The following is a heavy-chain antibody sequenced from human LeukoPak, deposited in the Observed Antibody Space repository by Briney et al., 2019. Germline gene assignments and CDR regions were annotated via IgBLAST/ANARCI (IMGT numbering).Heavy chain of an antibody. J-gene: IGHJ4*02. CDR1: GYTFTSYD. V-gene: IGHV1-8*01. Sequence: ASVKVSCKASGYTFTSYDINWVRQATGQGLEWMGWMNPNGGITGYAQKFQGRVTMTRNTSIRTAYMELSSLRSEDTAVYYCARGPDIVVVTAVPDLYFDYWGQGTLVTVSS. CDR3: ARGPDIVVVTAVPDLYFDY. CDR2: MNPNGGIT. D-gene: IGHD2-21*02.